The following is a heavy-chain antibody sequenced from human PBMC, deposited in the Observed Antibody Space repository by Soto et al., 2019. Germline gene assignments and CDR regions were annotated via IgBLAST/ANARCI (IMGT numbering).Heavy chain of an antibody. CDR1: GYTFTSYD. Sequence: QVQLVQSGAEVKKPGASVKVSCKTSGYTFTSYDINWVRQATGQGLEWMGWMNPNSGNTGYAQKSQGRVTMTRNTSRSTAYMELSSLRSEDTAVYYCARDAPDYCGGDCYPWGQGTLVTVSS. J-gene: IGHJ5*02. D-gene: IGHD2-21*02. V-gene: IGHV1-8*01. CDR2: MNPNSGNT. CDR3: ARDAPDYCGGDCYP.